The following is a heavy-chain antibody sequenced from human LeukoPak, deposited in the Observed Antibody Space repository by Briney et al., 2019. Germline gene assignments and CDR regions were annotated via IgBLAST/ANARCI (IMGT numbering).Heavy chain of an antibody. D-gene: IGHD3-22*01. J-gene: IGHJ4*02. Sequence: SETLSLTCTVSGGSISSYSWSWIRQPPGKGLEWIGYIYHSGSTYYNPSLKSRVTISVDRSKNQFSLKLSSVTAADTAVYYCARAPPGDSSGYEDWGQGTLVTVSS. V-gene: IGHV4-30-2*01. CDR1: GGSISSYS. CDR3: ARAPPGDSSGYED. CDR2: IYHSGST.